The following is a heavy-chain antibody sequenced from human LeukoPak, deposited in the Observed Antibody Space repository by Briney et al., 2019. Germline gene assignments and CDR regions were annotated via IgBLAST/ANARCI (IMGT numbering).Heavy chain of an antibody. CDR3: AKGGLVHPLHI. Sequence: PGGSLRLSCAASGFTFSNYAVSWVRQAPGKGLEWVSGINGNGGSTYNADSVKGRFTISRDNSKNTLYLQMNSLRAEDTAVYYGAKGGLVHPLHIWGQGTMVTVSS. J-gene: IGHJ3*02. D-gene: IGHD3/OR15-3a*01. CDR2: INGNGGST. CDR1: GFTFSNYA. V-gene: IGHV3-23*01.